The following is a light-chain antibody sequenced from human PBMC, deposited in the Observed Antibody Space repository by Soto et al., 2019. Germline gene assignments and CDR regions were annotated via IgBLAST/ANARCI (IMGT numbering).Light chain of an antibody. CDR1: QGVSSK. CDR3: QQYDKRPPTWT. Sequence: EIVMTQSPVTLSVSPGERATLSCRASQGVSSKLAWYQQKPGQPPRLLIYGASTRATGTPASFSGSGSGTEVTLFIISLQCVEFAVFYCQQYDKRPPTWTFGQGTKVDIK. CDR2: GAS. J-gene: IGKJ1*01. V-gene: IGKV3D-15*01.